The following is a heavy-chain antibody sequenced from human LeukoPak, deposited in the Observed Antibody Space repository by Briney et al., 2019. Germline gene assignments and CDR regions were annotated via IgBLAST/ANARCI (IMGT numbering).Heavy chain of an antibody. D-gene: IGHD7-27*01. V-gene: IGHV6-1*01. CDR1: GDSVSTNIAA. CDR3: ARLELGGFDY. CDR2: TYYRSKWYN. J-gene: IGHJ4*02. Sequence: SQTLSLTSAISGDSVSTNIAAWNWIRQSPSRCLEWLGRTYYRSKWYNEYAVSVKSRITINPDTSKNQFSLQLNSVTPEDTAVYYCARLELGGFDYWGRGTLVTVSS.